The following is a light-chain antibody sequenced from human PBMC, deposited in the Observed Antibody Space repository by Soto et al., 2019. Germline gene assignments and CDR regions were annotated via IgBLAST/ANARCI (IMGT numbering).Light chain of an antibody. CDR2: EVV. V-gene: IGLV2-8*01. CDR1: KNDIGVYYF. Sequence: QSVLTQPPSASGAPGQSVTISSTGTKNDIGVYYFVSWYQHHPVKAPRLIIYEVVQQPSGVPDRFSGSRSGNTASLTVSGLEAVDESDYFCKSYAGSNTYGFGSGTMVTVL. J-gene: IGLJ1*01. CDR3: KSYAGSNTYG.